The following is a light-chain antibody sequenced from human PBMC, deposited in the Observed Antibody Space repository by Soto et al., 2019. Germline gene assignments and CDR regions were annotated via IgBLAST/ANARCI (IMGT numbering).Light chain of an antibody. J-gene: IGKJ4*01. CDR2: TAS. CDR1: QNIATY. V-gene: IGKV1-39*01. Sequence: DIQMTQSPSSLSASVGDRVTITCRASQNIATYLNWYQQTPGKAPKLLIYTASTLQSGVPSRFIGSGSGTDFTLTISSLQPEEFATFDCQQSYNTPLTCGGRTKVEI. CDR3: QQSYNTPLT.